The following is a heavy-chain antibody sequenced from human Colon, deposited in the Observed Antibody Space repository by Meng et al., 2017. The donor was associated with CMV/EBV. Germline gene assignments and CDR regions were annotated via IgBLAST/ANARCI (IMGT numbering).Heavy chain of an antibody. CDR3: ARRGVRSSSGSGY. D-gene: IGHD3-3*01. J-gene: IGHJ4*02. Sequence: SGGSIISSNYYWGWVRQPPGKGLEWIGSIYYTGGPYYNPSLKSRVTMSVDTSKSQFSLMLNALTAADTALYYCARRGVRSSSGSGYWGQGTLVTVSS. CDR1: GGSIISSNYY. V-gene: IGHV4-39*01. CDR2: IYYTGGP.